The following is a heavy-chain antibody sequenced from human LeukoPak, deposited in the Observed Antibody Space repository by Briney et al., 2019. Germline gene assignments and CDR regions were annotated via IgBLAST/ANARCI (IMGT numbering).Heavy chain of an antibody. J-gene: IGHJ4*02. CDR1: GFTFSSYS. D-gene: IGHD3-22*01. Sequence: GGSLRLSCAASGFTFSSYSMNWVRQAPGKGLEWVSSISSSSSYIYYADSVKGRFTISRDNAKNSLYLQMNSLRAEDTAVYYCARDPSLQLYDSSGYFDYWGQGTLVTVSS. CDR3: ARDPSLQLYDSSGYFDY. V-gene: IGHV3-21*01. CDR2: ISSSSSYI.